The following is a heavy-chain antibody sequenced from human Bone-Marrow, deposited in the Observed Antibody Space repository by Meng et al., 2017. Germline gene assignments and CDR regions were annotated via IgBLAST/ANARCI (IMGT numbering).Heavy chain of an antibody. J-gene: IGHJ4*02. CDR2: ISYDGSDK. CDR1: GFTFSSYA. D-gene: IGHD4-23*01. V-gene: IGHV3-30*01. CDR3: ARDGQGDYGGNSFFDY. Sequence: GGSLRLSCAASGFTFSSYAIHWVRQAPGKGLEWVTVISYDGSDKMYADSVKGRFTSSRDNSKNTLYLQMNSLRIEDTAVYFCARDGQGDYGGNSFFDYWGQGTLVTVSS.